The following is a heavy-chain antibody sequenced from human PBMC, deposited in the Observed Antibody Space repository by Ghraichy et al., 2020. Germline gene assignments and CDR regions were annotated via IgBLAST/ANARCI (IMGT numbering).Heavy chain of an antibody. Sequence: SETLSLTCTVSGYSISSGYYWGWIRQPPGKGLEWIGSISHSGSTYYNPSLKSRVTISVDTSKNQFSLTLNSVTAADTAVYYCARVESSGGRLDWFDPWGQGTMVTVSS. CDR1: GYSISSGYY. D-gene: IGHD6-19*01. V-gene: IGHV4-38-2*02. CDR2: ISHSGST. J-gene: IGHJ5*02. CDR3: ARVESSGGRLDWFDP.